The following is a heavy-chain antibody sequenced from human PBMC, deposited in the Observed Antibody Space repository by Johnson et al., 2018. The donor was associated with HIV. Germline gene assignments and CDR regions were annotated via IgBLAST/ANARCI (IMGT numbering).Heavy chain of an antibody. D-gene: IGHD3-10*01. Sequence: EQLVESGGGVVRTGGSLRLSCAASGFTFDEYGMSWVRQAPGKGLEWVSGITWNGGSTGYADSVQGRFRFPRDNAKNSLYLQMNSLRADDTALYYCAREGGSGSYSPWLPDAFDIWGQGTMVTVSS. CDR3: AREGGSGSYSPWLPDAFDI. V-gene: IGHV3-20*04. CDR1: GFTFDEYG. CDR2: ITWNGGST. J-gene: IGHJ3*02.